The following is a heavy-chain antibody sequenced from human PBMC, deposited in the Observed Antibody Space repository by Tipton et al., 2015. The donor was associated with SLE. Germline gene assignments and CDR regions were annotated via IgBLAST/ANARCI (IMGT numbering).Heavy chain of an antibody. CDR2: INHSGST. D-gene: IGHD2-15*01. J-gene: IGHJ4*02. Sequence: TLSPTCAVYGGSFSGYYWSWIRQPPGKGLEWIGEINHSGSTNYNPSLKSRVTISVDTSKNQFSLKLSSVTAADTAVYYCARRCSGGSCYFDYWGQGTLVTVSS. CDR1: GGSFSGYY. V-gene: IGHV4-34*01. CDR3: ARRCSGGSCYFDY.